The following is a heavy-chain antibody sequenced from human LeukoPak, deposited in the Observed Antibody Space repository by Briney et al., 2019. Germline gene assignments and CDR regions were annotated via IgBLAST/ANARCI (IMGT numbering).Heavy chain of an antibody. V-gene: IGHV3-21*01. Sequence: GGSLRLSCAASGFTSSSYSMNWVRQAPGKGLEWVSSISSSSSYIYYADSVKGRFTISRDNAKNSLYLQMNSLRAEDTAVYYCARGFGSSWYIVYWGQGTLVTVSS. CDR3: ARGFGSSWYIVY. CDR2: ISSSSSYI. D-gene: IGHD6-13*01. J-gene: IGHJ4*02. CDR1: GFTSSSYS.